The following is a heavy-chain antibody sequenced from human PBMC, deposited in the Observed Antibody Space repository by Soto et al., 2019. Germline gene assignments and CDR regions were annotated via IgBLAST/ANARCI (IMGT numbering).Heavy chain of an antibody. CDR3: PRGYFDY. V-gene: IGHV1-18*04. CDR1: GYTFTSYG. J-gene: IGHJ4*02. CDR2: ISGYNGNT. Sequence: QVPLVQSGAEVKKPGASVKVSCKTSGYTFTSYGVSWVRQAPGQGLEWVGWISGYNGNTNYAPKLQGRVTMTTDTSTATAYMKWRGRRSDATAIYYCPRGYFDYWGQGTLVTVSS.